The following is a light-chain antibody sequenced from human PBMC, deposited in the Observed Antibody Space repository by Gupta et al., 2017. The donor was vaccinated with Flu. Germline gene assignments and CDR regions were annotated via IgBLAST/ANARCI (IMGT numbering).Light chain of an antibody. Sequence: GYWFQQKPGQAPVLVIYKDNERPSGIPERFSGSRSGTTVTLAISGVQAEDEADYYCQSAATRGTYWVFGRGTKLNV. CDR3: QSAATRGTYWV. CDR2: KDN. V-gene: IGLV3-25*03. J-gene: IGLJ3*02.